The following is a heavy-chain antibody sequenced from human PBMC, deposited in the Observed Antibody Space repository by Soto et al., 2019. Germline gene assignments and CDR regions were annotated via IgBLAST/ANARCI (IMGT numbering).Heavy chain of an antibody. V-gene: IGHV3-23*01. Sequence: EVQLLESGGGLVQPGGSLRLSCAASGFTFSNYAVTWVRQAPGKGLEWVSTISGSGGSTYYADSVKGRFTISRDNSKNTLYLQMNSLRAEDTAVYYCAKDQGSSWYDMDYWGQGTLVTVSS. CDR1: GFTFSNYA. D-gene: IGHD6-13*01. CDR3: AKDQGSSWYDMDY. CDR2: ISGSGGST. J-gene: IGHJ4*02.